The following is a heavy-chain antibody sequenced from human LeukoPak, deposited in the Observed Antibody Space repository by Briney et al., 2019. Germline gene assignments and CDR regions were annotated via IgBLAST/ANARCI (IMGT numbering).Heavy chain of an antibody. V-gene: IGHV4-39*01. J-gene: IGHJ1*01. CDR3: ARRGYYSGSGYLE. Sequence: PSETLSLTCSVSGVSISTTRYYWGRIPQPPGKGLERSGNIDYSGSTKYNPSLKSRVTISIDPSNSQFSLALRPVTAGDTAVYYCARRGYYSGSGYLEWGQGTLLSVSS. CDR2: IDYSGST. D-gene: IGHD3-22*01. CDR1: GVSISTTRYY.